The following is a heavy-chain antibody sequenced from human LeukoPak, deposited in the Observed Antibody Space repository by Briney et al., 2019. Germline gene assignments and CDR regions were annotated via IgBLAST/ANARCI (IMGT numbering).Heavy chain of an antibody. CDR3: AKVALTGTTFDY. CDR2: IKQDGSEK. Sequence: PGGSLRLSCAASGFTFSSYWMSGVRQAPGKGLEWVANIKQDGSEKYYVDSVKGRFTISRDNSKNTLFLQVSSLRAEDTAVYYCAKVALTGTTFDYWGQGTLATFSS. V-gene: IGHV3-7*03. D-gene: IGHD1-20*01. CDR1: GFTFSSYW. J-gene: IGHJ4*02.